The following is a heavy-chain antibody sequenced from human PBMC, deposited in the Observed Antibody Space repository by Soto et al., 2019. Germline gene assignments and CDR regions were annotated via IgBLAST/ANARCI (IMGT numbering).Heavy chain of an antibody. Sequence: GASVKVSCKASGYTFTSYYMHWVRQAPGQGLEWMGIINPSGGSTSYAQKFQGRVTMTRDTSTSTVYMELGSLRSEDTAVYYCARAPGVYENLVYMDVWGKGTTVTVS. J-gene: IGHJ6*03. CDR1: GYTFTSYY. CDR2: INPSGGST. CDR3: ARAPGVYENLVYMDV. V-gene: IGHV1-46*03. D-gene: IGHD4-17*01.